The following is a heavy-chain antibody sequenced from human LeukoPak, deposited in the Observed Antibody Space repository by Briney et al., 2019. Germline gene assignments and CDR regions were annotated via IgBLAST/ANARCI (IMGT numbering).Heavy chain of an antibody. Sequence: SETLSLTCAVYGGSFSGYYWSWIRQPPGKGLEWIGEINHSGSTNYNPSLKSRVTISVDTSKNQFSLKLSSVTAADTAVYYCARRVQQLAKYNWFDPWGQGTLVTVSS. CDR3: ARRVQQLAKYNWFDP. CDR1: GGSFSGYY. V-gene: IGHV4-34*01. CDR2: INHSGST. J-gene: IGHJ5*02. D-gene: IGHD6-13*01.